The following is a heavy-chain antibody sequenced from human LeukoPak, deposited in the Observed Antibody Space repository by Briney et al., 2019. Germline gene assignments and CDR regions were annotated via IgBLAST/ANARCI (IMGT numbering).Heavy chain of an antibody. CDR1: GFTFSSYW. D-gene: IGHD3-22*01. V-gene: IGHV3-7*01. CDR3: ARTYYYDSSGYDY. CDR2: IKQDGSEK. Sequence: GGSLRLSCAASGFTFSSYWMSWVRQAPGKGLEWVANIKQDGSEKYYVDSVKGRFTISRDNAKNSLYLQMNSLRAEDTAVYYCARTYYYDSSGYDYWGQGTLVTVSS. J-gene: IGHJ4*02.